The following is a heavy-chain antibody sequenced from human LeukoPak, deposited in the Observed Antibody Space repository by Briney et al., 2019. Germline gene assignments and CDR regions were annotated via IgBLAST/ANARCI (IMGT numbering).Heavy chain of an antibody. CDR1: GFTFDDYA. Sequence: GGSLRLSCAASGFTFDDYAMHWVRQAPGKGLEWVSGISWNSGSIGYADSVKGRFTISRDNAKNSLYLQMNSLRAEDTALYYCAKDLESTGYSSSWYVGAFDIWGQGTMITVSS. CDR3: AKDLESTGYSSSWYVGAFDI. D-gene: IGHD6-13*01. V-gene: IGHV3-9*01. J-gene: IGHJ3*02. CDR2: ISWNSGSI.